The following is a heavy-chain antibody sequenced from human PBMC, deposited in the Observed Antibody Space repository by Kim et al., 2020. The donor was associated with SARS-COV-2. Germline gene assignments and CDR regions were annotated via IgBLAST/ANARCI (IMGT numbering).Heavy chain of an antibody. CDR2: IIPILGIA. D-gene: IGHD4-17*01. CDR3: ASSDYGGNYYYYGMDV. V-gene: IGHV1-69*02. J-gene: IGHJ6*02. CDR1: GGTFSSYT. Sequence: SVKVSCKASGGTFSSYTISWVRQAPGQGLEWMGRIIPILGIANYAQKFQGRVTITADKSTSTAYMELSSLRSEDTAVYYCASSDYGGNYYYYGMDVWGQGTTVTVSS.